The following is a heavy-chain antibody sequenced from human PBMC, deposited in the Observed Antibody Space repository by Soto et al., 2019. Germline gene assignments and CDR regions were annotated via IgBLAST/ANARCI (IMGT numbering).Heavy chain of an antibody. Sequence: QVQLAQSGAEVKNPGASVTVSCKASGYSFSSYGISWVRQAPGQGLEWVGWISVHNGYTKYAAELQGRVTMTTDTSTSPAYMELRSLRSDDSAVYFCARLVHNFGPHDYWGQGTLVTVTA. CDR2: ISVHNGYT. V-gene: IGHV1-18*01. D-gene: IGHD1-1*01. CDR3: ARLVHNFGPHDY. CDR1: GYSFSSYG. J-gene: IGHJ4*02.